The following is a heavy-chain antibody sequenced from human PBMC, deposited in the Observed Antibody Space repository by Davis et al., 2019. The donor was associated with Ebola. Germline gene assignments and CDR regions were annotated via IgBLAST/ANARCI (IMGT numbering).Heavy chain of an antibody. Sequence: PGGSLRLSCAASGFTFSSYSMNWVRQAPGKGLEWVSSISSSSSYIYYADSVKGRFTISRDNAKNSLYLQMNSLRAEDTAVYYCARDPVRGEGDYYYYYYMDVWGKGTTVTVSS. CDR3: ARDPVRGEGDYYYYYYMDV. J-gene: IGHJ6*03. CDR1: GFTFSSYS. V-gene: IGHV3-21*01. CDR2: ISSSSSYI. D-gene: IGHD3-10*01.